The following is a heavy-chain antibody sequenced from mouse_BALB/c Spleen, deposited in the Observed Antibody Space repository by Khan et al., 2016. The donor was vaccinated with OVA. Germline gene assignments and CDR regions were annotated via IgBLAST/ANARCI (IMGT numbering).Heavy chain of an antibody. J-gene: IGHJ3*01. D-gene: IGHD2-1*01. CDR2: IDPPNDDS. Sequence: EVQLVESGAELVKPGASVKLSCSASGFNIKDTYIHWMKQRPEQGLEWIGRIDPPNDDSKYGPKFQAKATLTADTSSNTAYLQLSSLTSEDTAVYYCATLYGNPGACWGQGTLVSVSA. CDR3: ATLYGNPGAC. V-gene: IGHV14-3*02. CDR1: GFNIKDTY.